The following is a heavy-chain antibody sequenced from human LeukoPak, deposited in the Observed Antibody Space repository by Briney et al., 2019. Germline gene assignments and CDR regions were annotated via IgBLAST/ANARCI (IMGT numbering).Heavy chain of an antibody. Sequence: ASVTVSCKASGYTFIDHYMHWVRQAPGQGLEWMGWINPSSGGTNYAQKFQGRVTMTRDTSIRTAYMELSRLRSDDTALYYCATYFTILTGYYNRDAFDIWGQGTMVTVSS. CDR3: ATYFTILTGYYNRDAFDI. CDR2: INPSSGGT. V-gene: IGHV1-2*02. J-gene: IGHJ3*02. D-gene: IGHD3-9*01. CDR1: GYTFIDHY.